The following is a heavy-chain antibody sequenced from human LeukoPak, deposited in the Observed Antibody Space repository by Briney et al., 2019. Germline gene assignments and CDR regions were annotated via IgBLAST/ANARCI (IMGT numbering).Heavy chain of an antibody. CDR1: GDSINSLDL. CDR2: MYLSGTT. D-gene: IGHD3-16*01. Sequence: SGTLSLTCTVSGDSINSLDLWSWVRQPPGKGLEWIGEMYLSGTTHSNPSVKSRVTISIDKSKNQFFLNLSSVTAADTAVYYCARGGKNDYWGQGTLVTVSS. J-gene: IGHJ4*02. V-gene: IGHV4-4*02. CDR3: ARGGKNDY.